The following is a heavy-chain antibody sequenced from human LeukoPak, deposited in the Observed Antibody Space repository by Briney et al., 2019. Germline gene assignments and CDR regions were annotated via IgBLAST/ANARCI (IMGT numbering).Heavy chain of an antibody. CDR1: GYTFTGDY. CDR2: INPNSGGT. CDR3: ASLRDSSGYYPLEDY. V-gene: IGHV1-2*06. D-gene: IGHD3-22*01. Sequence: ASVKVSCKASGYTFTGDYMHWVRQAPGQGLEWMGRINPNSGGTNYAQKFQGRVTMTRDTSISTAYMELSRLRSDDTAVYYCASLRDSSGYYPLEDYWGQGTLVTVSS. J-gene: IGHJ4*02.